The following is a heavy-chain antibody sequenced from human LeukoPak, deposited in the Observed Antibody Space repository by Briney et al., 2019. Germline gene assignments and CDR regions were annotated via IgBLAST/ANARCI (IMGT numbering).Heavy chain of an antibody. CDR3: ARVDGALHEFRAFDI. CDR2: INPSGGRT. CDR1: GYTFTRYY. V-gene: IGHV1-46*01. J-gene: IGHJ3*02. Sequence: ASVKVSCKASGYTFTRYYIHWVRQAPGQGLEWMGIINPSGGRTSYAQKFQGRLTMTGDTSTTTVYMELSSLRSEDTAVYYCARVDGALHEFRAFDIWGQGTMVTVSS. D-gene: IGHD1-26*01.